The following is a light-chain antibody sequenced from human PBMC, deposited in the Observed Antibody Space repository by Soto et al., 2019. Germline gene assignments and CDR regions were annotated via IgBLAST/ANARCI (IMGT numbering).Light chain of an antibody. Sequence: QSLLTQPRSVSGSPGQSYTISCTGTISDVGGYNYVSWYQQHPGKAPKLMIYDVSQRPSGVPDRFSGSKSGNTASLTISGLQSEYEADYYCCSYAGSYTYVFGTGTKVTGL. V-gene: IGLV2-11*01. CDR2: DVS. CDR1: ISDVGGYNY. J-gene: IGLJ1*01. CDR3: CSYAGSYTYV.